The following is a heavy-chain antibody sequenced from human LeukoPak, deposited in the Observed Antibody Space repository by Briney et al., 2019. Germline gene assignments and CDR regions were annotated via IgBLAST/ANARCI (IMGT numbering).Heavy chain of an antibody. Sequence: XGSXXLSCAXXXVTVXXXXMSWXXXAPGXXLEXGXVXXSGGSTYYADSVKGRFTISRDNSKNTLYLQMSSLRAEDTAVYYCARGPSDDYGDYPLGAFDIWGQGTMVTVSS. CDR2: XXSGGST. CDR3: ARGPSDDYGDYPLGAFDI. D-gene: IGHD4-17*01. J-gene: IGHJ3*02. CDR1: XVTVXXXX. V-gene: IGHV3-53*01.